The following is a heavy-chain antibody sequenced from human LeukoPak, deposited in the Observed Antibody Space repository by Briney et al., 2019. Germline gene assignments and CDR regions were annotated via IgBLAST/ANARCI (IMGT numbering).Heavy chain of an antibody. D-gene: IGHD6-13*01. V-gene: IGHV4-4*08. CDR3: ARSYSSSWFLDYFDY. CDR2: IYTSGST. CDR1: GGSISSYY. J-gene: IGHJ4*02. Sequence: SETLSLTCTVSGGSISSYYWSWIRQPPGKGLEWIGYIYTSGSTYYNPSLKSRVTISVDTSKNQFSLKLSSVTAADTAVYYCARSYSSSWFLDYFDYWGQGTLVTVSS.